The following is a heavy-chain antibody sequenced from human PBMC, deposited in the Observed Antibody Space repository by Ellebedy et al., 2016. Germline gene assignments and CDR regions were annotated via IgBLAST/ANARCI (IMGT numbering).Heavy chain of an antibody. J-gene: IGHJ4*02. CDR2: ISGDGDII. D-gene: IGHD4-17*01. CDR3: YYGHYSGY. V-gene: IGHV3-23*01. CDR1: GFTSRNFF. Sequence: GGSLRLSXVASGFTSRNFFMSWVRQAPGGGLEWISTISGDGDIIFSADSVKGRFTISRDNSRYTLYLQMDSLRAADTAVYYCYYGHYSGYWGQGTLVTVSS.